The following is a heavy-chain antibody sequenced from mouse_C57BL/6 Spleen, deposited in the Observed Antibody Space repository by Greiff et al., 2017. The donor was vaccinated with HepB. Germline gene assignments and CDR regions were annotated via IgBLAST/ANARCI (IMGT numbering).Heavy chain of an antibody. CDR1: GFNIKDDY. D-gene: IGHD1-1*01. J-gene: IGHJ2*01. Sequence: EVQLQQSGAELVRPGASVKLSCTASGFNIKDDYMHWVKQRPEQGLEWIGWIDPENGDTEYASKFQGKATITADISSNTAYLQLSSLTSEDTAVYYCTLSTVADYWGQGTTLTVSS. V-gene: IGHV14-4*01. CDR3: TLSTVADY. CDR2: IDPENGDT.